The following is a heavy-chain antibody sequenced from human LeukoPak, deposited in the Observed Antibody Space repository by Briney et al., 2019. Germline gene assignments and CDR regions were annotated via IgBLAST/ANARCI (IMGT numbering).Heavy chain of an antibody. CDR1: GFTFSVYG. D-gene: IGHD3-10*01. CDR3: AKGRGAFDI. V-gene: IGHV3-33*06. J-gene: IGHJ3*02. Sequence: GRSLRLSCAASGFTFSVYGMHWVRQAPGKGLEWVGVIWNDGSNKYYADSVKGRFTISRDNSKNTLYLQMNSLRAEDTAVYYCAKGRGAFDIWGQGTMVTVSS. CDR2: IWNDGSNK.